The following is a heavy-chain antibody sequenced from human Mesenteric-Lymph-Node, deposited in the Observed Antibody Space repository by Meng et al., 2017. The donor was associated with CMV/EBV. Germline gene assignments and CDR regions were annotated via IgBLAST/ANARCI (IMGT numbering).Heavy chain of an antibody. D-gene: IGHD6-13*01. Sequence: GESLKISCAASGFTVSSNYMSWVRQAPGKGLEWVSAISGSGGSTYYADSVKGRFTISRDNSKNTLYLQMNSLRAEDTAVYYCAKAHSSSWLPYFDYWGQGTLVTVSS. J-gene: IGHJ4*02. CDR1: GFTVSSNY. CDR3: AKAHSSSWLPYFDY. CDR2: ISGSGGST. V-gene: IGHV3-23*01.